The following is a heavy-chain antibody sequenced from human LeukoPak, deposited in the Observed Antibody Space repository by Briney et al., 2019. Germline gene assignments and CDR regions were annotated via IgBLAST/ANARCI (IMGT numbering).Heavy chain of an antibody. J-gene: IGHJ4*02. CDR3: AKLLYYYDSSQPY. Sequence: SVKVSCKASGGTFSSYAISWVRQAPGQGLEWMGGIIPIFGTANYAQKFQGRVTITADESTSTAYMELSSLRSEDTAVYYCAKLLYYYDSSQPYWGQGTLVTVSS. CDR2: IIPIFGTA. V-gene: IGHV1-69*13. CDR1: GGTFSSYA. D-gene: IGHD3-22*01.